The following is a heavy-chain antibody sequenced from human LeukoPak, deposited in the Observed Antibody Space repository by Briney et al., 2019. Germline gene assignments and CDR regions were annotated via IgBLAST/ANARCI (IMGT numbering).Heavy chain of an antibody. CDR1: GFTFSSYG. CDR3: AKDGMTTVTTWYFDL. CDR2: IWYDGSNK. J-gene: IGHJ2*01. D-gene: IGHD4-17*01. Sequence: GRSLRLSCAASGFTFSSYGMHWLRQAPGRGLEGVAVIWYDGSNKDYADSVKGRFTISRDNSKNTLYLQMNSLRAEDTAVYYCAKDGMTTVTTWYFDLWGRGTLVTVSS. V-gene: IGHV3-33*06.